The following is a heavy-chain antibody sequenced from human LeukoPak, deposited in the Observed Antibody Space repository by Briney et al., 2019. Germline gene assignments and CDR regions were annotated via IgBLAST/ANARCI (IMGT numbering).Heavy chain of an antibody. V-gene: IGHV1-18*01. CDR3: ASRAYSRDYYYYYYMDV. CDR2: ISAYNGNT. D-gene: IGHD4-11*01. J-gene: IGHJ6*03. CDR1: GYTFTSYG. Sequence: GASVKVPCKASGYTFTSYGISWVRQAPGQGLEWMGWISAYNGNTNYAQKLQGRVTMTTDTSTSTAYMELRSLRSDDTAVYYCASRAYSRDYYYYYYMDVWGKGTTVTVSS.